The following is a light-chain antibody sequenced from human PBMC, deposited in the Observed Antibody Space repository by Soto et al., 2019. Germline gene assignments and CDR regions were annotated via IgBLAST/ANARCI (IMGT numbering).Light chain of an antibody. V-gene: IGLV2-14*01. CDR2: DVS. J-gene: IGLJ2*01. CDR1: SSDVGGYNY. CDR3: SSYTSSSTPPGVV. Sequence: QSVLTQPASVSGSPGQSITISCTGTSSDVGGYNYVSWYQQHPGKAPKLMIYDVSNRPSGVSKRFSGSKSGNTASLTISGLQAEDEADYYCSSYTSSSTPPGVVFGGGTKVTVL.